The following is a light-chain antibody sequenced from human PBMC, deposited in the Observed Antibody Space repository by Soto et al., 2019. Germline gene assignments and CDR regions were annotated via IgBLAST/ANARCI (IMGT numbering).Light chain of an antibody. CDR1: SSNIGSNT. J-gene: IGLJ3*02. V-gene: IGLV1-44*01. CDR3: AAWDDSLNRWV. Sequence: QSVLTQPPSASGTPGQRVTISCSGSSSNIGSNTVNWYQQLPGTAPKLLIYSNNQRPSGVPDRFSVSKSGTSASLAISGLQSGDEAEYYCAAWDDSLNRWVFGGGTKLPVL. CDR2: SNN.